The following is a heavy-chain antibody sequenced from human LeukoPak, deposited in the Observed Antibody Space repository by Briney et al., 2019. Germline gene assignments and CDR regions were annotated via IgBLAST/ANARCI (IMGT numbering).Heavy chain of an antibody. J-gene: IGHJ4*02. CDR1: GLTFSNFG. Sequence: GGSLRLSCAASGLTFSNFGMHWVRQAPGKGLEWVAVIGYDGSNKYYGDSVKGRFTISRDNSKNTLYLQMNSLRAEDTAVYYCARDLPYQLLYLLDMWGQRTLVTVSS. CDR2: IGYDGSNK. D-gene: IGHD2-2*02. CDR3: ARDLPYQLLYLLDM. V-gene: IGHV3-33*01.